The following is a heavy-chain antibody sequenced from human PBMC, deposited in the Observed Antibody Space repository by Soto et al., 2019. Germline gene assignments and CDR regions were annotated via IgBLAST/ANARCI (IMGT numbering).Heavy chain of an antibody. CDR1: GFTFSSYT. Sequence: EVQLLESGGGLVPHGGSLRLSCAASGFTFSSYTMNWVRQAPGKGLEWVSAITSSGGTTYYADSVKGRFTVSRDNSENTLYLQMTSLRAEDPAEYYCAKGRGGRAIIRVVLSDGMDGWGPGTRVTVSS. CDR2: ITSSGGTT. J-gene: IGHJ6*02. CDR3: AKGRGGRAIIRVVLSDGMDG. D-gene: IGHD3-3*01. V-gene: IGHV3-23*01.